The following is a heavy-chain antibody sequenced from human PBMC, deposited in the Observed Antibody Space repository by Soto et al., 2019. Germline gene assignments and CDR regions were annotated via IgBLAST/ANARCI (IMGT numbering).Heavy chain of an antibody. CDR2: INPSTGGT. D-gene: IGHD6-19*01. CDR3: ACSKAKAGTGEFDS. J-gene: IGHJ4*02. V-gene: IGHV1-2*02. CDR1: GYVFSDFY. Sequence: QEQLVQSGAEVKKPGASVRVSCRASGYVFSDFYLHWVRQAPGQGLEWMGWINPSTGGTKYAAKFQDRVIISSDTSITTVFLEMSGLKSDDTAVFFCACSKAKAGTGEFDSWGQGTQVTVSS.